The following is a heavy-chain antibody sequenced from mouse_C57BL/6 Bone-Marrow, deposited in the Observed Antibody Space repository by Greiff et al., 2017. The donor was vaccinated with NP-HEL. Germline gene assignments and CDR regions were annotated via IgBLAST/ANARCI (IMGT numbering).Heavy chain of an antibody. Sequence: EVHLVQSGGDLVKPGGSLKLSCAASGFTFSSYGMSWVRQTPDKRLEWVATISSGGSYTYYPDSVKGRFTISRDNAKNTLYLQMSSLKSEDTAMYYWASPYDYDVAWFAYWGRGTLVTVSA. CDR3: ASPYDYDVAWFAY. V-gene: IGHV5-6*01. D-gene: IGHD2-4*01. CDR2: ISSGGSYT. CDR1: GFTFSSYG. J-gene: IGHJ3*01.